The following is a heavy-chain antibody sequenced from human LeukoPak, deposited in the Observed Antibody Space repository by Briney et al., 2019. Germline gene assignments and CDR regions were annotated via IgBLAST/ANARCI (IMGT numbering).Heavy chain of an antibody. V-gene: IGHV3-33*01. Sequence: GRFLRLSCAASRFIFSSYGMHWVRQAPGKGLEWVAVIRYDGSNKYYADSVKGRFTISRDNSKNTLYLQMNSLRAEDTAVYYCARDGLSGGDLNWFDPWGQGTLVTVSS. CDR2: IRYDGSNK. CDR1: RFIFSSYG. D-gene: IGHD2-21*02. J-gene: IGHJ5*02. CDR3: ARDGLSGGDLNWFDP.